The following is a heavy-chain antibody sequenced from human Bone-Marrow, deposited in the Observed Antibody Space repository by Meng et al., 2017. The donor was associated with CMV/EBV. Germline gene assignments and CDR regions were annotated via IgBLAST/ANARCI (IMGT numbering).Heavy chain of an antibody. CDR3: AIRPYFGVVTTDY. Sequence: SVKVSCKASGGTFSSYAISWVRQAPGQGLEWMGGIIPILGIANYAQKFQGRVTITADKSTSTAYMELSSLRSEDTAVYDWAIRPYFGVVTTDYWGQGTLVTVSS. J-gene: IGHJ4*02. CDR1: GGTFSSYA. D-gene: IGHD3-3*01. CDR2: IIPILGIA. V-gene: IGHV1-69*10.